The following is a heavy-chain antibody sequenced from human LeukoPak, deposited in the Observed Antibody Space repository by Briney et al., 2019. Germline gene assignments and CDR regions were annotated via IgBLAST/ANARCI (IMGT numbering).Heavy chain of an antibody. D-gene: IGHD6-19*01. V-gene: IGHV4-34*01. CDR1: GGSFSGYY. CDR2: INHSGST. CDR3: ARDGASSGWYNAFDI. J-gene: IGHJ3*02. Sequence: KASETLSLTCAVYGGSFSGYYWSWIRQPPGKGLEWIGEINHSGSTNYNPSLKSRVTISVDTSKNQFSLKLSSVTAADTAVYYCARDGASSGWYNAFDIWGQGTMVTVSS.